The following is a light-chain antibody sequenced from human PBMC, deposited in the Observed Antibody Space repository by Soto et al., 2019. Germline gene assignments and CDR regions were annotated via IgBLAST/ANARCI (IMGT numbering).Light chain of an antibody. J-gene: IGKJ5*01. CDR3: QQRSNWPPPIT. Sequence: EIVLTQSPATLSLSPGERATLSCRASQSVSSYLAWYQQKPGQAPRLLIYDASNRATGIPARFSGSGSGTDFTLTISSLEPEDFVVYYCQQRSNWPPPITFGQGTRLEIK. CDR2: DAS. CDR1: QSVSSY. V-gene: IGKV3-11*01.